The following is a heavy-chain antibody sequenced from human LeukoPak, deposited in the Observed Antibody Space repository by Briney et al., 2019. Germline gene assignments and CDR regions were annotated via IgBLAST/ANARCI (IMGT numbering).Heavy chain of an antibody. CDR3: ARRVVTAISYYYYMDV. V-gene: IGHV1-18*01. D-gene: IGHD2-21*02. Sequence: ASVNVSCKASGYIFTIYGISWVRQAPGQGLEWMGWISGYNGNTNYAQKLQGRVTMTTDTSTSTAYMELRSLRSDDTAVYYCARRVVTAISYYYYMDVWGKGTSVTVSS. CDR1: GYIFTIYG. J-gene: IGHJ6*03. CDR2: ISGYNGNT.